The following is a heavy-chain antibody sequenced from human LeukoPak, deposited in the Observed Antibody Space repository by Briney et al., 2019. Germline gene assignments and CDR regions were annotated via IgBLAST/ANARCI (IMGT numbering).Heavy chain of an antibody. Sequence: PGGSLKLSCAASGFTFTTYRMHWVRQAPGKGLEYVSGISSDGGSTYYANSVTGRFTISRDNSKNTLYPQMGSLRGEDMAVYSCAREEVELWSGFGYWGQGTLVTVSS. J-gene: IGHJ4*02. CDR3: AREEVELWSGFGY. CDR2: ISSDGGST. V-gene: IGHV3-64*01. CDR1: GFTFTTYR. D-gene: IGHD5-18*01.